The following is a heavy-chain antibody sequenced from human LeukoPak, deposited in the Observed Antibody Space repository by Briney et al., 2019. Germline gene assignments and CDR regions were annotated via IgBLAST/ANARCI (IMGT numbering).Heavy chain of an antibody. CDR3: TRLGGVTTKGY. V-gene: IGHV3-23*01. J-gene: IGHJ4*02. Sequence: GGSLRLSCAASGFTFSSYGMSWVRQAPGKGLEWVSAISGSGGSTYYADSVKGRFTISRDNSKNTAYLQMNSLKTEDTAVYYCTRLGGVTTKGYWGQGTLVTVSS. CDR2: ISGSGGST. CDR1: GFTFSSYG. D-gene: IGHD4-17*01.